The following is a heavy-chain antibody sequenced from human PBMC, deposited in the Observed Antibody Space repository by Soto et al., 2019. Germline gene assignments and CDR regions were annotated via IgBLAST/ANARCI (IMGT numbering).Heavy chain of an antibody. CDR3: ARMASAGTLNWFDH. D-gene: IGHD6-13*01. CDR2: MNPGSGKT. V-gene: IGHV1-8*02. Sequence: ASVKVSCKASGYTFINFDISWVRQAAGQGLEWLGWMNPGSGKTGYASKFQGRVAMTRDASTGTSHLELSSLTSDDTAVYYCARMASAGTLNWFDHWGQGPLGTVS. CDR1: GYTFINFD. J-gene: IGHJ5*02.